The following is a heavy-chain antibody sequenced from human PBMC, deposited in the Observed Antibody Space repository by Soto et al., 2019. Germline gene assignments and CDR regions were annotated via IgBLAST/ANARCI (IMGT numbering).Heavy chain of an antibody. J-gene: IGHJ3*01. D-gene: IGHD1-7*01. CDR1: EFTFRSYW. CDR2: ISGDGSST. CDR3: ARSLPGTYGAFDL. Sequence: GGSLRLSCAASEFTFRSYWMHWVRQSPGKGLVWVSRISGDGSSTSYADSVKGRFTISRDNAKDTMNLQMDSLRAEDTAVYYCARSLPGTYGAFDLWGQGTMVTVSS. V-gene: IGHV3-74*01.